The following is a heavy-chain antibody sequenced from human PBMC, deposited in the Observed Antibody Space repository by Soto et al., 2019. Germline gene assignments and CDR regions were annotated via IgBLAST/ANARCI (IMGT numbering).Heavy chain of an antibody. J-gene: IGHJ4*02. CDR3: ARSRGGSYYGALFDY. V-gene: IGHV4-34*01. CDR1: GGSFSGYY. Sequence: SETLSLTCAVYGGSFSGYYWSWIRQPPGKGLEWIGEINHSGSTNYNPSLKSRVTISVDTSKNQFSLKLSSVTAADTAVYYCARSRGGSYYGALFDYWGQGTLVTVSS. D-gene: IGHD1-26*01. CDR2: INHSGST.